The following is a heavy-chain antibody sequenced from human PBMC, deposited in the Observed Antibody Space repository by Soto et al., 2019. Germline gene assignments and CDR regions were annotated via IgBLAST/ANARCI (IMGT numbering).Heavy chain of an antibody. J-gene: IGHJ4*02. CDR1: GYTFTSYG. Sequence: ASVKVSCKASGYTFTSYGISWVRQAPGQGLEWMGWISAYNGNTNYAQKLQGRVTMTTDTSTSTAYMELRSLRSDDTAVYYCALYCSGGSCYYSQFDYWGQGTLVTVSS. CDR3: ALYCSGGSCYYSQFDY. V-gene: IGHV1-18*01. CDR2: ISAYNGNT. D-gene: IGHD2-15*01.